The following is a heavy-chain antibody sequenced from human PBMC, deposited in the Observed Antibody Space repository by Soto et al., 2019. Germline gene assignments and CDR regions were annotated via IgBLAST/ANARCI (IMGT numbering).Heavy chain of an antibody. J-gene: IGHJ6*02. Sequence: PGGSLRLSCAASGFTFSSYAMSWIRQAPGKGLEWVSAISGSGGSTYYADSVKGRFTISRDNSKNTLYLQMNSLRAEDTAVYYCKSNYVSYYGMDVWGQGTTVTVSS. CDR1: GFTFSSYA. D-gene: IGHD4-4*01. CDR2: ISGSGGST. CDR3: KSNYVSYYGMDV. V-gene: IGHV3-23*01.